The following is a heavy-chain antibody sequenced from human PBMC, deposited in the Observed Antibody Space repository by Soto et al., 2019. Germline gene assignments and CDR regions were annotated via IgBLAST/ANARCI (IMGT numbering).Heavy chain of an antibody. CDR1: GFTFSRYG. CDR2: ISHDGSRK. CDR3: ASSDSDDHLSVY. V-gene: IGHV3-30*03. D-gene: IGHD1-26*01. Sequence: QVQMVESGGGVVQPGESLRLSCEVSGFTFSRYGMYWVRQAPGKGLEWLAVISHDGSRKHHADSVKSRFSISRDNSKNTLYLEINNLKSEDTAVYFCASSDSDDHLSVYWGRGTLVTVSS. J-gene: IGHJ4*02.